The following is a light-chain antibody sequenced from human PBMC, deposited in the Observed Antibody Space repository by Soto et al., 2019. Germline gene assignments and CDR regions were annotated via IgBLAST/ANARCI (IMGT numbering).Light chain of an antibody. Sequence: DIQMTPSPSTLSASVVDIFTITCLASQDISAWLAWYQQKPGKPPKLVIYKATALETGVPSRFSGSGSGTEFTLTISSLQPDDFTTYYCQQYDNLPINFGQGKRREIK. CDR1: QDISAW. J-gene: IGKJ5*01. V-gene: IGKV1-5*03. CDR2: KAT. CDR3: QQYDNLPIN.